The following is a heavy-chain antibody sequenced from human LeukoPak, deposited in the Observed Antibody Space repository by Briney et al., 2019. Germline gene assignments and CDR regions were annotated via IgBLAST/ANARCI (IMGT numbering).Heavy chain of an antibody. CDR3: IAAAGMELDY. Sequence: GRSLRLSCAASGFTFSSYGMHWVRQAPGKGLEWVAVISYDGSNKYYADSVKGRFTISRDNSKNTLYLQMNSLRAEDTAVYYSIAAAGMELDYWGQGTLVTVSS. V-gene: IGHV3-30*03. D-gene: IGHD6-13*01. CDR1: GFTFSSYG. CDR2: ISYDGSNK. J-gene: IGHJ4*02.